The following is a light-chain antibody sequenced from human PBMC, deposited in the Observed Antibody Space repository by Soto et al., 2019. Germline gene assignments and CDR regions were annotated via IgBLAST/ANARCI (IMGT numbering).Light chain of an antibody. V-gene: IGLV1-40*01. Sequence: QSVLTQPPSVSGTPGQRVTISCTGSSSNIGAGYDVHWYQQLPGRAPKLLIYGNSNRPSGVPDRFSGSKSGTSASLAITGLRAEDEADYYCQSSDSSLGGYVVFGGGTKLTVL. J-gene: IGLJ2*01. CDR3: QSSDSSLGGYVV. CDR2: GNS. CDR1: SSNIGAGYD.